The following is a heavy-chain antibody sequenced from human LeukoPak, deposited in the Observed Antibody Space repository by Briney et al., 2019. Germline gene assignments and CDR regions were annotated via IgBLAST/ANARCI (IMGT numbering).Heavy chain of an antibody. V-gene: IGHV1-24*01. D-gene: IGHD4-17*01. Sequence: ASMKVSCKVSGYTLTELSMHWVRQAPGKGLEWMGGFDPEDGETIYAQKFQGRVTMTEDTSTDTAYMELSSLRSEDTAVYYCATGYGDYAPPRLDYWGQGTLVTVSS. CDR2: FDPEDGET. J-gene: IGHJ4*02. CDR1: GYTLTELS. CDR3: ATGYGDYAPPRLDY.